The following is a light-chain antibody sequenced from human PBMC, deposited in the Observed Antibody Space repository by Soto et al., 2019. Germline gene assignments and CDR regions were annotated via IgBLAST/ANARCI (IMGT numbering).Light chain of an antibody. J-gene: IGLJ2*01. V-gene: IGLV1-40*01. CDR3: QSYDSSLSGPVV. Sequence: QSVLTQPPSVSGAPGQRVTISCTGSSSNIGAGYDVHWYQQLPGTAPKLLIYGNSNRPSGVPDRFSGSKSGTSASLAITGLHYDDEADYYCQSYDSSLSGPVVFGGGTQLTVL. CDR1: SSNIGAGYD. CDR2: GNS.